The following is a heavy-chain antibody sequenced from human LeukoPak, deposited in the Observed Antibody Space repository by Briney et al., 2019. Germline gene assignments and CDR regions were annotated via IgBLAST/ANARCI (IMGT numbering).Heavy chain of an antibody. V-gene: IGHV4-39*01. D-gene: IGHD3-10*02. CDR2: IYYSGST. CDR3: ARHPLKAYVSDWFDP. J-gene: IGHJ5*02. Sequence: SETLSLTCAVSGGSLSSSSYYWGWIRQPPGRGLEWIGSIYYSGSTYYNPSHKSRVTISVDTSKNQFALKLSSVTAADRAVYYCARHPLKAYVSDWFDPWGQGTLVTVSS. CDR1: GGSLSSSSYY.